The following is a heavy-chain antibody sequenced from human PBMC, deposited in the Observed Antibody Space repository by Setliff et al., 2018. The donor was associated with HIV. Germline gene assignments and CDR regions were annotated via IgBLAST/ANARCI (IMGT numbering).Heavy chain of an antibody. J-gene: IGHJ4*02. D-gene: IGHD3-10*01. Sequence: LTCAVYGGSFSGYYWSWIRQPPGKGLEWIGEINHSGSTNYNPSLKSRVTISVDTSKNQFSLKLSSVTAADTAVYYCARVVTMVRGAYYFDYWGQGTLVTVSS. V-gene: IGHV4-34*01. CDR3: ARVVTMVRGAYYFDY. CDR1: GGSFSGYY. CDR2: INHSGST.